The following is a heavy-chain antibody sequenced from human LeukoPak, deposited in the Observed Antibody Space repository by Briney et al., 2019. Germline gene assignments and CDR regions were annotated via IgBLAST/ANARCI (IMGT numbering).Heavy chain of an antibody. J-gene: IGHJ4*02. CDR1: GASISSHY. V-gene: IGHV4-59*11. Sequence: SETLSLTCTVSGASISSHYWSWIRQPPGKGLEWIGYISYSGSTNYSPSLKSRVTLSVDTSKNQISLRLSSVTAADTAVYYCTRDGGVAVTPLDFDYWGQGTLVTVSS. CDR3: TRDGGVAVTPLDFDY. CDR2: ISYSGST. D-gene: IGHD6-19*01.